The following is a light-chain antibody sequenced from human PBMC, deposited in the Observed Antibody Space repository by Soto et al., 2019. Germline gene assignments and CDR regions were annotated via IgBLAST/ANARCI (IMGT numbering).Light chain of an antibody. Sequence: IHMTQSRSTLTASLGDRVTITCRASQSIDRWLAWYQHKPGKVPKLLIYAASTLRSGVPSRFSGSGSGTDFTLTISSLQPEDVATYYCQKYNSAPRTFGQGTKVDIK. CDR3: QKYNSAPRT. J-gene: IGKJ1*01. CDR2: AAS. V-gene: IGKV1-27*01. CDR1: QSIDRW.